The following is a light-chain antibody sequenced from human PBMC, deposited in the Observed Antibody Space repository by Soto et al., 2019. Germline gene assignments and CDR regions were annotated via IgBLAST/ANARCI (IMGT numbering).Light chain of an antibody. V-gene: IGKV3-20*01. CDR2: GAS. CDR3: QLYGNSPPMYT. J-gene: IGKJ2*01. CDR1: QGVSSTY. Sequence: VLTQSPGTLSLSPGERATLSCRASQGVSSTYLAWYQQRLGQAPRLLIFGASSRATGIPDRFSGSGSGTDFTLSISRLEPEDFAVYYCQLYGNSPPMYTFGQGTKVDIK.